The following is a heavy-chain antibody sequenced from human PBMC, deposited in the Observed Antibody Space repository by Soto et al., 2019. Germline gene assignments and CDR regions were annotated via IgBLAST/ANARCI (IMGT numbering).Heavy chain of an antibody. Sequence: PGGSLRLSCAASGFTFSDHYMDWVRQAPGKGLEWVGRTRNKANSYTTEYAASVKGRFTISRDDSQNSLYLQMNSLKTEDTAVYYCARDNGGSGRFNYGGQETRVTFSS. CDR3: ARDNGGSGRFNY. D-gene: IGHD2-15*01. V-gene: IGHV3-72*01. CDR1: GFTFSDHY. J-gene: IGHJ4*02. CDR2: TRNKANSYTT.